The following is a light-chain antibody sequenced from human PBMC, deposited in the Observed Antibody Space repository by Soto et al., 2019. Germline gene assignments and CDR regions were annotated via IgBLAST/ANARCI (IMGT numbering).Light chain of an antibody. J-gene: IGLJ1*01. CDR2: EGS. V-gene: IGLV2-14*02. CDR1: SSDVGSYNL. CDR3: CSYTARSTHV. Sequence: QSVLTQPASVSGSPGQSITISCTGTSSDVGSYNLVSWYQQHPGKAPKLMIYEGSKRPSGVSNRFSGSKSGNTASLTISGLQPEDEADYYCCSYTARSTHVFGIGTKLTVL.